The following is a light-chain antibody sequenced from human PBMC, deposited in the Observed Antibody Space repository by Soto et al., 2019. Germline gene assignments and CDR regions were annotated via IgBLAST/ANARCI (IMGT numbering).Light chain of an antibody. V-gene: IGKV1-5*01. CDR2: DAS. J-gene: IGKJ1*01. CDR3: QQYNSYPST. Sequence: EIQMTQSPSTLSASVGDRVTITCRASEGIAKRLAWYQQTPGQAPKVIISDASSLPSGVPSRFGGSGSGTDFTLTISSLQPDDSDTYYCQQYNSYPSTFGQGTQVDI. CDR1: EGIAKR.